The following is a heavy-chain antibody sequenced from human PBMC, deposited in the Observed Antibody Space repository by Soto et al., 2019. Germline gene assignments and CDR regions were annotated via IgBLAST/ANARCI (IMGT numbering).Heavy chain of an antibody. CDR1: GGSVDRSSYF. Sequence: QVQLQESGPGLVKPSETLSLTCNVSGGSVDRSSYFWSWIRQPPGKGLEWIGFIYYNVATKYNPSLLSRVNISLDMSKSQFSLKLTSVTAADTAIYYCARDTVTLSAWFDPWGQGTLVTVSS. D-gene: IGHD4-4*01. V-gene: IGHV4-61*01. CDR2: IYYNVAT. CDR3: ARDTVTLSAWFDP. J-gene: IGHJ5*02.